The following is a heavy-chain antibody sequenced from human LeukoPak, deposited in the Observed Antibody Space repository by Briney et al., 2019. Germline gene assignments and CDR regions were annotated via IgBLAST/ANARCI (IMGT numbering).Heavy chain of an antibody. CDR2: IYYSGST. CDR1: GGSISSYY. Sequence: SETLSLTCTVSGGSISSYYWSWIRQSPGKGLEWIGYIYYSGSTNYNPSLKSRVTISVDTSKNQFSLKLSSVTAADTAVYYCARDYGDYARRSIDYWGQGTLVTASS. CDR3: ARDYGDYARRSIDY. J-gene: IGHJ4*02. D-gene: IGHD4-17*01. V-gene: IGHV4-59*12.